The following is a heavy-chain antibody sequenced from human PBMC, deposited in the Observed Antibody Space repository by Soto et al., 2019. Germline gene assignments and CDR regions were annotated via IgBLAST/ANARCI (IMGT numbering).Heavy chain of an antibody. CDR1: GHALSHNY. Sequence: QVQLVQSGAGVQKPGAAVNLSCKASGHALSHNYVHWVRQAPGQGLEWMGFINPATGYTVAAQQFQGRVTLTRDTSTTTFHLQLSSLTSGDTAVYFCTKETGGFEFWGQGTLVTVS. J-gene: IGHJ4*02. CDR3: TKETGGFEF. V-gene: IGHV1-46*01. CDR2: INPATGYT. D-gene: IGHD1-1*01.